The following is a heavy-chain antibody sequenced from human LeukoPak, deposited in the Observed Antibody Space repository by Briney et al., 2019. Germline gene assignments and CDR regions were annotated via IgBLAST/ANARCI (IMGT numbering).Heavy chain of an antibody. Sequence: GGSLRLSCAASGFIFSTYGMHWVRQAPGKGLEWVAFISYDGNKKYYADSVRGRFTISRDNSKNTVYLQVNSLRAEDTALYYCAKETVLMVFSTLDYWGQGTLVTVSS. J-gene: IGHJ4*02. CDR2: ISYDGNKK. D-gene: IGHD2-8*01. CDR3: AKETVLMVFSTLDY. V-gene: IGHV3-30*02. CDR1: GFIFSTYG.